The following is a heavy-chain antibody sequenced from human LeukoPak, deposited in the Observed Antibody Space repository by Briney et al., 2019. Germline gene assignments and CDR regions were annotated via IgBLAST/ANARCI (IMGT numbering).Heavy chain of an antibody. CDR1: GGSISSSSYY. CDR3: ARQGRDGYNSWYFDL. V-gene: IGHV4-39*01. D-gene: IGHD5-24*01. Sequence: PSETLSLTCTVSGGSISSSSYYWGWIRQPPGKGLEWIGSIYYSGSTYYNPSLKSRVTISVDTSKNQFSLKLSSVTAADTAVYYCARQGRDGYNSWYFDLWGRGTLVTVSS. CDR2: IYYSGST. J-gene: IGHJ2*01.